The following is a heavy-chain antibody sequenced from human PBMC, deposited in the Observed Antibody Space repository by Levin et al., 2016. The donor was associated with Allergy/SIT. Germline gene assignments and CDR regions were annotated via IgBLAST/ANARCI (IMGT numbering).Heavy chain of an antibody. D-gene: IGHD5-18*01. CDR2: IYYSGST. V-gene: IGHV4-59*12. CDR3: ARALGYSYGSDY. Sequence: RQAPGKGLEWIGYIYYSGSTNYNPSLKSRVTISVDTSKNQFSLKLSSVTAADTAVYYCARALGYSYGSDYWGQGTLVTVSS. J-gene: IGHJ4*02.